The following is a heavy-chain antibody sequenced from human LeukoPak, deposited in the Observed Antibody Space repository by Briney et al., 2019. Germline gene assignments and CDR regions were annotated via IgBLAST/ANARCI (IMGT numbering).Heavy chain of an antibody. Sequence: SETLSLTCTVSRGSISTYYWTWIRQPPGKGLEWIGYIHYSGSSNYNPSLKSRVSMSVDTSKSQFSLKLNSVTAADTAVYYCVRRRASHQTGYGSLDYWGQGILVTVSS. V-gene: IGHV4-59*08. D-gene: IGHD1-14*01. J-gene: IGHJ4*02. CDR2: IHYSGSS. CDR1: RGSISTYY. CDR3: VRRRASHQTGYGSLDY.